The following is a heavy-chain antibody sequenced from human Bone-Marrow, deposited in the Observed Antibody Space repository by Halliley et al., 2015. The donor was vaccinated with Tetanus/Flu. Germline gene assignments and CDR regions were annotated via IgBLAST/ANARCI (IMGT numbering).Heavy chain of an antibody. D-gene: IGHD1-1*01. J-gene: IGHJ4*02. Sequence: EWVANINQDVSASYYADSLKGRFTISRDNAKNSLSLQMNSLRAEDTAVYYCARFGYNGWEIDHWGQGTLVTVSS. CDR2: INQDVSAS. V-gene: IGHV3-7*03. CDR3: ARFGYNGWEIDH.